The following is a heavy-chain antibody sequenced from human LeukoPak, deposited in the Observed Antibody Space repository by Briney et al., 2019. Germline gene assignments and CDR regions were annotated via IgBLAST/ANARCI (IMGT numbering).Heavy chain of an antibody. CDR1: GFTFGDYA. V-gene: IGHV3-49*03. Sequence: AGRSLRLSCTASGFTFGDYAMSWFRQAPGKGLEWVGFIRSKAYGGTTEYAASVKGRFTISRDDSKSIAYLQMNSLKTEDTAVYYCTRVRYFDWLFSDYWGQGTLVTVSS. CDR3: TRVRYFDWLFSDY. CDR2: IRSKAYGGTT. J-gene: IGHJ4*02. D-gene: IGHD3-9*01.